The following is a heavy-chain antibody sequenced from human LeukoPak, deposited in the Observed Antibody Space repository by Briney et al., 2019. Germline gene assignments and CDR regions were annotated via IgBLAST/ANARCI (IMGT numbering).Heavy chain of an antibody. Sequence: SETLSLTCTVSGGSISSYYWSWIRQPAGKGLEWIGRIYTSGSTNYNPSLKSRVTMSVDTSKNPFSLKLSSVTAADTAVYYCAREVVVVVPAATVWFDPWGQGTLVTVSS. J-gene: IGHJ5*02. V-gene: IGHV4-4*07. CDR1: GGSISSYY. D-gene: IGHD2-2*01. CDR3: AREVVVVVPAATVWFDP. CDR2: IYTSGST.